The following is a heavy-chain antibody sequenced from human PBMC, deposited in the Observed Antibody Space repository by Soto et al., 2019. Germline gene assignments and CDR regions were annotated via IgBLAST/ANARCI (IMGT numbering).Heavy chain of an antibody. D-gene: IGHD6-19*01. CDR2: ISSSSSTI. CDR3: AKGGRQWLVTSDFNY. Sequence: GGSLRLSCAASGFTFRNYNMNWVRQAPGKGLEWVSYISSSSSTIYYADSVKGRFTISRDSSKNTVSLEMTSLRAEDTAVYYWAKGGRQWLVTSDFNYWGQGALVTVSS. V-gene: IGHV3-48*01. J-gene: IGHJ4*02. CDR1: GFTFRNYN.